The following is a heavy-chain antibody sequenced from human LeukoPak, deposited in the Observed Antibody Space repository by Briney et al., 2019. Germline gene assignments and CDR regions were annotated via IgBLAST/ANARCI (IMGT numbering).Heavy chain of an antibody. CDR3: ARDGDIVVVPAAIPFDY. V-gene: IGHV3-74*01. CDR1: GFTFSSYW. D-gene: IGHD2-2*01. CDR2: INSDGSST. J-gene: IGHJ4*02. Sequence: GGSLRLSCAASGFTFSSYWMHWVRQAPGKGLVWVSRINSDGSSTSYADSVKGRFTISRDNAKNTLYLQMNSLRAEDTAVYYCARDGDIVVVPAAIPFDYWGQGTLVTVSP.